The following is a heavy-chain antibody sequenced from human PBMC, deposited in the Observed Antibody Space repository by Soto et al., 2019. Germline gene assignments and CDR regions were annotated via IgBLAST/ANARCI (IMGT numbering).Heavy chain of an antibody. CDR1: GYTFTSYY. V-gene: IGHV1-46*03. CDR3: ARDWAVVVAINENWFDP. D-gene: IGHD2-15*01. CDR2: INPSGGST. Sequence: QVQLVQSGAEVKKPGASVKVSCKASGYTFTSYYMHWVRQAPGQGLEWMGIINPSGGSTSYAQKFQGRVTMTRDTSTSTVYMELSSLRAEDTAVYYCARDWAVVVAINENWFDPWGQGTLVTVSS. J-gene: IGHJ5*02.